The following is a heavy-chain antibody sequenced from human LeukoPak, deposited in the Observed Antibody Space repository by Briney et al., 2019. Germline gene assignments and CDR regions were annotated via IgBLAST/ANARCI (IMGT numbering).Heavy chain of an antibody. CDR3: ARAYYYESSAAIDY. J-gene: IGHJ4*02. CDR1: GGSISSGGYY. D-gene: IGHD3-22*01. V-gene: IGHV4-31*03. Sequence: SQTLSLTCTVSGGSISSGGYYWSWIRQHPGQGLEWIGYIYYSGSTYYNPSLKSRVTMSVDTSKNVFSLKLTSVTAADTAVYYCARAYYYESSAAIDYWGQGILVTVSS. CDR2: IYYSGST.